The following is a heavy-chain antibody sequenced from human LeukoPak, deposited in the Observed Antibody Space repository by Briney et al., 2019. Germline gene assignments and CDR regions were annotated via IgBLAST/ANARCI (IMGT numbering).Heavy chain of an antibody. CDR2: ISGSGGST. D-gene: IGHD6-19*01. CDR1: GFTFSSYA. CDR3: ANGWLVRFDY. J-gene: IGHJ4*02. V-gene: IGHV3-23*01. Sequence: AGGSLRLSCAASGFTFSSYAMSWVRQAPGKGLEWVSAISGSGGSTYYAHSVKGRFTISRDNSKNTLYLQMNSLRAEYTAVYYCANGWLVRFDYWGQGTLVTVSS.